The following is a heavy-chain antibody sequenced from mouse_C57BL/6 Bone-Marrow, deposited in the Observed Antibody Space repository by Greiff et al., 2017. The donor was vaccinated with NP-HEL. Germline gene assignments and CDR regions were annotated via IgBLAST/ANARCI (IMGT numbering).Heavy chain of an antibody. J-gene: IGHJ4*01. D-gene: IGHD1-1*01. CDR1: EYEFPSHD. V-gene: IGHV5-2*01. Sequence: EVQLVESGGGLVQPGESLKLSCESNEYEFPSHDMSWVRKTPEKRLELVAAINSDGGSTYYPDTMERRFIISRDNTKKTLYLQMSSLKSEDTAMYYCTRFITTVVAHYYAMDYWGQGTSVTVSS. CDR2: INSDGGST. CDR3: TRFITTVVAHYYAMDY.